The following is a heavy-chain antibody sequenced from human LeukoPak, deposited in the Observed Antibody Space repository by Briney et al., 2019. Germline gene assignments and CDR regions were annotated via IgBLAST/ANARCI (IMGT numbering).Heavy chain of an antibody. D-gene: IGHD3-16*01. J-gene: IGHJ4*02. CDR3: GRGGGTL. Sequence: GGSLRLSCAASGFTFSNYAMSWVRQAPGKGLEWVSNISGSGRGGATYYADSVKGRFTISRDNSKNTVYLQMNSLRAADTAFYYCGRGGGTLWGQGTLVTVS. V-gene: IGHV3-23*01. CDR2: ISGSGRGGAT. CDR1: GFTFSNYA.